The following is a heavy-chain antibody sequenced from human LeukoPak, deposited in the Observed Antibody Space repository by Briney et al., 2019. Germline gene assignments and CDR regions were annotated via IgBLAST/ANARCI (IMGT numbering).Heavy chain of an antibody. CDR1: GLTVSSTY. CDR2: IYSGGST. J-gene: IGHJ4*02. Sequence: GRSLRLSCAASGLTVSSTYMSWVRQTPGNGLEWVSVIYSGGSTYYADSVKGRFTISRDNSKNTLYLQMNSLRAEDTAVYYCARDLLEWYFDYWGQGTLVTVSS. CDR3: ARDLLEWYFDY. V-gene: IGHV3-66*01. D-gene: IGHD3-3*01.